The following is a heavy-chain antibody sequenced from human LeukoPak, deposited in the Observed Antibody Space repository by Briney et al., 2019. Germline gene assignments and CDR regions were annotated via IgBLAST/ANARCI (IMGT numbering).Heavy chain of an antibody. J-gene: IGHJ3*02. CDR1: GFTFSSYS. CDR3: ARDNRNAFDI. CDR2: ISSSSSYI. Sequence: GGSLRLSCAASGFTFSSYSMNWVRQAPGKGLEWVSSISSSSSYIYYADSVKGHFTNSRDNAKNSLYLQMNSLRADDTAVYYCARDNRNAFDIWGQGTMVTVSS. D-gene: IGHD1-14*01. V-gene: IGHV3-21*01.